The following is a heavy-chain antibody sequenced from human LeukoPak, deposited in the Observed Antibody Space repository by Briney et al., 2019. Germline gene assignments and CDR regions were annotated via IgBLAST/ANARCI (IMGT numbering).Heavy chain of an antibody. V-gene: IGHV3-23*01. CDR2: ISGSGGST. CDR1: GFTFSSYG. J-gene: IGHJ4*02. Sequence: GGSLRLSCAASGFTFSSYGMSWVRQAPGKGLEWVSGISGSGGSTFYADSVKGRFTVSRDNSKNTLYLQMSSLRAEDTAVYYCAKDRNGYFAYYFDFWGQGTLVTVSS. CDR3: AKDRNGYFAYYFDF. D-gene: IGHD4-17*01.